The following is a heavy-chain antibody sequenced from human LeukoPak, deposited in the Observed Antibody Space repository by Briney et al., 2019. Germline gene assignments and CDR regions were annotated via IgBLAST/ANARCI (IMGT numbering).Heavy chain of an antibody. CDR1: GGSISSGGYS. Sequence: SETLSLTCAVSGGSISSGGYSWSWIRQPPGKGLEWIGYIYHSGSTNYNPSLKSRVTISVDTSQNQFSLNLSSVTAADTAIYYCARDGYSGSDALWGQGTLVTVSS. CDR2: IYHSGST. J-gene: IGHJ4*02. D-gene: IGHD5-12*01. CDR3: ARDGYSGSDAL. V-gene: IGHV4-61*08.